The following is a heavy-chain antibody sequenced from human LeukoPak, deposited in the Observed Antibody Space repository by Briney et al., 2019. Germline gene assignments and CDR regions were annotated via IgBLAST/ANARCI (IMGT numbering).Heavy chain of an antibody. Sequence: PGGSLRLSCAASGFTFSSYAMSWVRQAPGKGLEWVSAISGSGGSTYYADSVKGRFTISRDNSKNTLYLQMNSLRAEDTAAYYCAKRGIYYNWFDPWGQGTLVTVSS. V-gene: IGHV3-23*01. D-gene: IGHD3-16*01. CDR3: AKRGIYYNWFDP. J-gene: IGHJ5*02. CDR1: GFTFSSYA. CDR2: ISGSGGST.